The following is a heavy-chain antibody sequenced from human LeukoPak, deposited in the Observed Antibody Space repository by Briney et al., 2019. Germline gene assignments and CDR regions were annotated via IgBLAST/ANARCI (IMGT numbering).Heavy chain of an antibody. CDR1: GFTFSSYG. CDR2: ISGSGGST. V-gene: IGHV3-23*01. D-gene: IGHD6-19*01. Sequence: PGGSLRLSCAASGFTFSSYGMSWVRQAPGKGLEWVSAISGSGGSTYYADSVKGRFTISRDNSKNTLYLQMNSLRAEDTAVYYCAKDLAVAGIGDWFDPWGQGTLVTVSS. CDR3: AKDLAVAGIGDWFDP. J-gene: IGHJ5*02.